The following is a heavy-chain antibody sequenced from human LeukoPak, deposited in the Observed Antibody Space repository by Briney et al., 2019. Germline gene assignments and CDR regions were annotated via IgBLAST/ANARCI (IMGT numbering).Heavy chain of an antibody. V-gene: IGHV4-39*07. CDR1: GGSISSSSYY. J-gene: IGHJ4*02. D-gene: IGHD3-22*01. CDR3: ARKDSSGYYLDY. Sequence: SETLSLTCTVSGGSISSSSYYWGWIRQPLGKGLEWIGSIYYSGSTYYNPSLKSRVTISVDTSKNQFSLKLSSVTAADTAVYYCARKDSSGYYLDYWGQGTLVTVSS. CDR2: IYYSGST.